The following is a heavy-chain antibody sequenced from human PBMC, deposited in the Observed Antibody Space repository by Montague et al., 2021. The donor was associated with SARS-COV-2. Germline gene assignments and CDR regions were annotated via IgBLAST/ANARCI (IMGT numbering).Heavy chain of an antibody. CDR3: AKDPHYDFWSGYYFDY. D-gene: IGHD3-3*01. V-gene: IGHV3-23*03. Sequence: SLRISCAASGFTFSNYAMSWVRQAPGKGLEWVSVIHSGGSSTYYADSVKGRFTISRDNSKNTLYLQMNSLRAEDTAVYYCAKDPHYDFWSGYYFDYWGQGTLVTVSS. J-gene: IGHJ4*02. CDR2: IHSGGSST. CDR1: GFTFSNYA.